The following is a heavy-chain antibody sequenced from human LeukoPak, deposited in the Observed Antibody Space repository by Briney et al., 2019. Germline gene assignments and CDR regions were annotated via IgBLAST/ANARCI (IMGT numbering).Heavy chain of an antibody. CDR2: IYYSGST. CDR1: GGSISSSSYY. V-gene: IGHV4-39*01. Sequence: TTSETLSLTCTVSGGSISSSSYYWGSIRPPPGKGLEWIGSIYYSGSTYYNPSLKSRVTIPVDTSKNQFSLKLSSVTAADTAVYYCASLPAAGYYGMDVWGQGTTVTVSS. D-gene: IGHD2-2*01. CDR3: ASLPAAGYYGMDV. J-gene: IGHJ6*02.